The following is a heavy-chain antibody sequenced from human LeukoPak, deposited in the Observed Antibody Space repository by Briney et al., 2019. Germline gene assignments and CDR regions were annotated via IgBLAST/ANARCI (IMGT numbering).Heavy chain of an antibody. D-gene: IGHD1-14*01. Sequence: EASVKVSCKASGYTFTSYSMHWVRQAPGQGLEWIGIINPSGCSTSYAQKFQGRVTMTRDMSTSPVYMELSSLRSEDTAVYYCARRYLYYFDYWGQGTLVTVSS. J-gene: IGHJ4*02. CDR3: ARRYLYYFDY. CDR2: INPSGCST. V-gene: IGHV1-46*01. CDR1: GYTFTSYS.